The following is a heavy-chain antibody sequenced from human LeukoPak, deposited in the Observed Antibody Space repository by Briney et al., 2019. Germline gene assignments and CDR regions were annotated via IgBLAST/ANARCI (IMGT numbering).Heavy chain of an antibody. V-gene: IGHV3-23*01. J-gene: IGHJ4*02. CDR2: ISTSGGST. CDR1: GFTFSSYA. Sequence: QTGGSLRLSCAASGFTFSSYAMSWVRQAPGKGLEWVSGISTSGGSTSYADSVKGRFTISRDNPGNTLYMQMNSLRAEDTAVYYCAIMHRYYDGSGYWVQWGQGTLVTVSS. CDR3: AIMHRYYDGSGYWVQ. D-gene: IGHD3-22*01.